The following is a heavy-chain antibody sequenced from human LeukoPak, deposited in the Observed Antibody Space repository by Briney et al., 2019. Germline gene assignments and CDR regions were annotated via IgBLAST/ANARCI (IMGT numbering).Heavy chain of an antibody. J-gene: IGHJ5*02. CDR1: GFTFSTYA. Sequence: GVYLRLSCAASGFTFSTYAMTWVRQAPGKGLEWVASISVSGDSTYYADSVKGRFSISRDNSKNTLYLQMNSLRAEDTAVYYCAKDQRYCSGGSCYGWFDPWGQGTLVTVSS. CDR2: ISVSGDST. CDR3: AKDQRYCSGGSCYGWFDP. D-gene: IGHD2-15*01. V-gene: IGHV3-23*01.